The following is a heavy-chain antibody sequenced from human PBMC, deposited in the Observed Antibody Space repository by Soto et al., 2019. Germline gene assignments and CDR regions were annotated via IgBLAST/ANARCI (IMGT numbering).Heavy chain of an antibody. J-gene: IGHJ6*02. V-gene: IGHV1-8*01. Sequence: ASVKVSCKASGYTFTSYDINWVRQATGQELEWMGWMNPNSGNTGYAQKFQGRVTMTRNTSISTDYMELSSLRSEDTAVYYCARSETKSHNWGSLLARVMGYYYYGMDVLGQRTTLAVSS. CDR1: GYTFTSYD. CDR3: ARSETKSHNWGSLLARVMGYYYYGMDV. D-gene: IGHD7-27*01. CDR2: MNPNSGNT.